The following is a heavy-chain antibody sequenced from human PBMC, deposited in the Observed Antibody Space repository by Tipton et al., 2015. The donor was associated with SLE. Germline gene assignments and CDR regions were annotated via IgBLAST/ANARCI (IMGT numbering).Heavy chain of an antibody. Sequence: TLSLTCTVSGASITNYYWSWIRQPPGKGLEWIAFIHYSGATNYNPSLKSRVTISVDKSKNQFSLKVTSVTAADTAVYYCARGGGSSKYIDLWGRGTLLTVSS. V-gene: IGHV4-59*01. CDR3: ARGGGSSKYIDL. D-gene: IGHD6-6*01. CDR1: GASITNYY. CDR2: IHYSGAT. J-gene: IGHJ2*01.